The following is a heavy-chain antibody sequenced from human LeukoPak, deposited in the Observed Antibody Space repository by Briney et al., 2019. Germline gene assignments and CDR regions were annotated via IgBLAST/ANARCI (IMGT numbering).Heavy chain of an antibody. V-gene: IGHV4-34*01. Sequence: SETLSLTCAVYGGSFSGYYWSWIRQPPGKGLEWIGEINHSGSTNYNPSLKSRVTISVDTSKNQFSLKVNSLTAADTAVYYCAREGGDGYYYYYYMDVWGKGTTVTVSS. CDR1: GGSFSGYY. J-gene: IGHJ6*03. CDR2: INHSGST. D-gene: IGHD2-21*02. CDR3: AREGGDGYYYYYYMDV.